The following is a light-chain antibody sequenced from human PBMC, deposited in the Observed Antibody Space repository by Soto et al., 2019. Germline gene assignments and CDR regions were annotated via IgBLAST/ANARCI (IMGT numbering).Light chain of an antibody. Sequence: DIQMTQSPSTLSASVGDRVTITCRASQSISSFLAWYQQKPGKAPKLLIYDAPSLESGVPSRFSGSGSGTEFTLTISILQPDDFATYYCQQYNIYWTFGQGTKVEIK. CDR2: DAP. J-gene: IGKJ1*01. CDR3: QQYNIYWT. V-gene: IGKV1-5*01. CDR1: QSISSF.